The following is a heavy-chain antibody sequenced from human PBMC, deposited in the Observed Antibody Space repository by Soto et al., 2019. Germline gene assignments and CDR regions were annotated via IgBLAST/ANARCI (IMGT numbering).Heavy chain of an antibody. CDR2: IDYSGST. CDR3: ARTGPQLGFSSVGV. Sequence: QVQLQESGPGLVKPSETLSLTCTVSGVSISSYYWSWIRQPPGKGLEGIGYIDYSGSTNYNTSLKSRVTISVDTYTNQYALKLSSVTAADTAVYYCARTGPQLGFSSVGVWGQGTLVTVSS. V-gene: IGHV4-59*01. J-gene: IGHJ4*02. CDR1: GVSISSYY. D-gene: IGHD5-18*01.